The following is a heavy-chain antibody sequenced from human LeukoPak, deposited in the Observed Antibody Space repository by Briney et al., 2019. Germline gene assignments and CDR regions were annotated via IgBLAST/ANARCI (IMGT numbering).Heavy chain of an antibody. CDR3: ARDRGYYYDSSGYYYEGSGGAFDI. V-gene: IGHV3-21*04. Sequence: GGSLRLSCAASGFTFSSYSMNWVRQAPGKGLEWVSSISSSSSSYIYYADSVKGRFTISRDNAKNSLYLQMNSLRAEDTAVYYCARDRGYYYDSSGYYYEGSGGAFDIWGQGTMVTVSS. CDR1: GFTFSSYS. D-gene: IGHD3-22*01. J-gene: IGHJ3*02. CDR2: ISSSSSSYI.